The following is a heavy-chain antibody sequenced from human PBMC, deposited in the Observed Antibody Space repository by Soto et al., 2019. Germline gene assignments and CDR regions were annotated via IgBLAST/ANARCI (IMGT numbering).Heavy chain of an antibody. CDR2: IYPGDSDT. Sequence: GESLKISCNGSGYSFTSDWIGWVRQMPGKGLEWMGIIYPGDSDTRYSPSFQGQVTTSADKSISTAYLQWSSLKASDTAMYYCARHSGKYYDILTGQILYYGMDVWGQGTTVTVSS. CDR1: GYSFTSDW. D-gene: IGHD3-9*01. CDR3: ARHSGKYYDILTGQILYYGMDV. J-gene: IGHJ6*02. V-gene: IGHV5-51*01.